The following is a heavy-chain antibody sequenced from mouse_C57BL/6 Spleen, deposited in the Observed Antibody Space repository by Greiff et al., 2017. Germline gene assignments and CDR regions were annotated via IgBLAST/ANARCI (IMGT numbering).Heavy chain of an antibody. CDR3: ARPYYGSSPFAY. CDR1: GFTFSSYT. D-gene: IGHD1-1*01. Sequence: EVMLVESGGGLVKPGGSLKLSCAASGFTFSSYTMSWVRQTPEKRLEWVATISGGGGNTYYPDSVKGRFTISRDNAKNTLYLQMSSLRSEDTALYYCARPYYGSSPFAYWGQGTLVTVSA. V-gene: IGHV5-9*01. J-gene: IGHJ3*01. CDR2: ISGGGGNT.